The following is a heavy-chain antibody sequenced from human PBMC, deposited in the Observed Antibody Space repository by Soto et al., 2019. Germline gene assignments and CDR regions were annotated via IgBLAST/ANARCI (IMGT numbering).Heavy chain of an antibody. J-gene: IGHJ3*02. CDR2: IIPIFGTA. D-gene: IGHD5-18*01. CDR1: GGTFSSYA. CDR3: ASDLRGYSYGSRAFDI. Sequence: QVQLVQSGAEVKKPGSSVKVSCKASGGTFSSYAISWVRQAPGQGLEWMGGIIPIFGTANYAQKFQGRVTITADESTSTAYMELSSLRSEDTAVYYCASDLRGYSYGSRAFDIWGQASMVTVSS. V-gene: IGHV1-69*01.